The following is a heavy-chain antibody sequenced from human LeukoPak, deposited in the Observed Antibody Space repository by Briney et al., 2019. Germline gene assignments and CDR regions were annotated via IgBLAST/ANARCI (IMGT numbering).Heavy chain of an antibody. J-gene: IGHJ4*02. D-gene: IGHD3-10*01. CDR2: INAGNGNT. CDR1: GYTFTSYA. Sequence: GASVKVSCKASGYTFTSYAMHWVRQAPGQRLEWMGWINAGNGNTKYSQKFQGRVTITRDTSASTAYMELSSLRSEDTAVYYCARKENVYYYFDYWGQGTLVTVSS. CDR3: ARKENVYYYFDY. V-gene: IGHV1-3*01.